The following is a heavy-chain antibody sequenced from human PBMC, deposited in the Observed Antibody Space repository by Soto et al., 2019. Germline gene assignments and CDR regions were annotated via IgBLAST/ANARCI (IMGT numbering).Heavy chain of an antibody. D-gene: IGHD3-22*01. CDR2: ISGSGGTT. CDR3: AKDRGPSGYYLSGAFDV. Sequence: PGGSLRLSCAASGFTFSTYAMSWVRQAPGKGLEWVSAISGSGGTTYYADSVKGRFTISRDNSRNTLYLQMNSLRAEDTAVYYCAKDRGPSGYYLSGAFDVWGQGTMVTVSS. V-gene: IGHV3-23*01. CDR1: GFTFSTYA. J-gene: IGHJ3*01.